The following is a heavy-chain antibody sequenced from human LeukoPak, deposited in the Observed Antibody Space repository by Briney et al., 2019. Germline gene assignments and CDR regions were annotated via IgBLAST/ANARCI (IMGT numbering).Heavy chain of an antibody. D-gene: IGHD4/OR15-4a*01. CDR1: GFTFSSYG. J-gene: IGHJ4*02. Sequence: GGSLRLSCAASGFTFSSYGMHWVRQAPGKGLEWVALISYDGSSKYYADSVKGRFTISRDNSKNTLYLQTNSLRPEDTAVYYCARGSMTLTDNWGQGTLVTVSS. CDR2: ISYDGSSK. V-gene: IGHV3-30*03. CDR3: ARGSMTLTDN.